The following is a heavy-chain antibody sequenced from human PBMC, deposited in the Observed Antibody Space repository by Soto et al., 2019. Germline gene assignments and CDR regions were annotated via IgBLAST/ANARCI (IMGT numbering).Heavy chain of an antibody. CDR1: GYTFTSYY. J-gene: IGHJ6*02. V-gene: IGHV1-46*01. Sequence: ASVKVSCKASGYTFTSYYMHWVRQAPGQGLEWMGIINPSGGSTSYAQKFQGRVTMTRDTSTSTVYMELSSLRSEDTAVYYCARGDSSSWSDYYYGMDVWGQGTTVTVSS. D-gene: IGHD6-13*01. CDR2: INPSGGST. CDR3: ARGDSSSWSDYYYGMDV.